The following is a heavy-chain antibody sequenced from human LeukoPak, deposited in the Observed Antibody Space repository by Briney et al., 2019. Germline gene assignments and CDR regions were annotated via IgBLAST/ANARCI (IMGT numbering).Heavy chain of an antibody. Sequence: GGSLRLSCAASGFTFSSHWMHWVRQAPGKGLVWVSRINSDGSSISYADSVKGRFTISRDSAKSTLYLQMNSLRAEDTAVYYCAKGVTGDRGYFDYWGQGTLVTVSS. V-gene: IGHV3-74*01. CDR1: GFTFSSHW. CDR3: AKGVTGDRGYFDY. D-gene: IGHD7-27*01. J-gene: IGHJ4*02. CDR2: INSDGSSI.